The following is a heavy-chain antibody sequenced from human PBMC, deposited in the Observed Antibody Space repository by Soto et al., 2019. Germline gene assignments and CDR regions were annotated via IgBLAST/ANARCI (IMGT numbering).Heavy chain of an antibody. Sequence: PGESLKISCKGSGYSFTSYWISWVRQMPGKGLEWMGRIDPSDSYTNYSPSFQGHVTISADKSISTAYLQWSSLKASGTAMYYCAREETAWPLAYGLDVWGQGTTVTVSS. D-gene: IGHD2-21*02. V-gene: IGHV5-10-1*01. CDR1: GYSFTSYW. CDR2: IDPSDSYT. CDR3: AREETAWPLAYGLDV. J-gene: IGHJ6*02.